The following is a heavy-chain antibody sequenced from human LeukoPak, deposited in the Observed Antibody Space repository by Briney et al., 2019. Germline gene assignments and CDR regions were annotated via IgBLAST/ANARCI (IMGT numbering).Heavy chain of an antibody. CDR1: GFTFSSYS. J-gene: IGHJ3*02. CDR3: ARDLHYAFDI. CDR2: ITSSSANT. V-gene: IGHV3-48*01. Sequence: PGGSLRLSCPGSGFTFSSYSMNWVRQAPGKGLEWISYITSSSANTFYADSVKGRFTISRDNVKNSLFLQMNSLRVEDTAVYYCARDLHYAFDIWGQGTTVTVSS.